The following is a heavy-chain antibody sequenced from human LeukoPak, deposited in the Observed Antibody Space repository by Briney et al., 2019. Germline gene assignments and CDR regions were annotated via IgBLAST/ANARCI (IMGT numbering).Heavy chain of an antibody. V-gene: IGHV3-7*03. CDR3: AGGGGLDV. CDR1: GPTFSRYC. Sequence: GGSLTPASAASGPTFSRYCTNWARPAPGQGLECVGSTNHDGNVNNYVDYVKGRFTISRANAKNSLYLKTSTLRAEDTYVCFCAGGGGLDVWGQGATVTVSS. D-gene: IGHD3-16*01. J-gene: IGHJ6*02. CDR2: TNHDGNVN.